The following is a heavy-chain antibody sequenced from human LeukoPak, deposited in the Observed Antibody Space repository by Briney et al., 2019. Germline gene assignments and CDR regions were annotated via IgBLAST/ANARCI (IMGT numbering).Heavy chain of an antibody. D-gene: IGHD3-10*01. CDR3: AKDAVPFGESNWFDP. Sequence: PGGSLRLSCAASGFTFDDYAMHWVRQAPGKGLEWVSLISWDGGSTYYADSVKGRFTISRDNSKHSLYLQMNSLRAEDTALYYCAKDAVPFGESNWFDPWGQGTLVTVSS. V-gene: IGHV3-43D*03. CDR2: ISWDGGST. CDR1: GFTFDDYA. J-gene: IGHJ5*02.